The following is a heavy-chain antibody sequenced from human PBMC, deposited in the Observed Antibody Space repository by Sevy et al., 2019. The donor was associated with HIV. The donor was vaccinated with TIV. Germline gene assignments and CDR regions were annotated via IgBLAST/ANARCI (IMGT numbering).Heavy chain of an antibody. D-gene: IGHD6-13*01. CDR2: IYHTGNT. CDR3: ARLWMAAAVGAYYMDV. J-gene: IGHJ6*03. Sequence: SETLSLTCAVSSYSISSGYYRGWIRQPPGKGLEWIGSIYHTGNTYYNPSLKSRFTISVDTSKNQLSLKVRSVTAADTAMYYCARLWMAAAVGAYYMDVWGKGTTVTVSS. V-gene: IGHV4-38-2*01. CDR1: SYSISSGYY.